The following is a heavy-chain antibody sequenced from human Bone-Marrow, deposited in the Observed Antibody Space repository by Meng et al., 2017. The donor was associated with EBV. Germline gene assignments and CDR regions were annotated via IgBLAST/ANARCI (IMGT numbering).Heavy chain of an antibody. CDR1: GYTFTGYY. D-gene: IGHD5-12*01. CDR2: INPNSGGT. J-gene: IGHJ4*02. CDR3: AMGLATDFDC. V-gene: IGHV1-2*02. Sequence: QVQLVQFGAEVKKPGASLKVSCKASGYTFTGYYIQWVRQAPGQGLEWVGWINPNSGGTNYAEKFQGRVTMTRDTSITTAFMELSSLKSDDTAVYYCAMGLATDFDCWGQGTLVTVSS.